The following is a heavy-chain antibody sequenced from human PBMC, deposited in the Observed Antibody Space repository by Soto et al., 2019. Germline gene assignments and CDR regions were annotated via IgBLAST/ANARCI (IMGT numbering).Heavy chain of an antibody. D-gene: IGHD6-13*01. V-gene: IGHV3-23*01. CDR2: IISSGGST. CDR1: GFTFSTYA. CDR3: AKAEGSSYGTECSQH. Sequence: EVQLLESGGGLVQPGGSLRLSCAASGFTFSTYAMNWVRQAPGKGLEWVSLIISSGGSTYYADSVKGRFTISRDNSKNTLYLQMNSLSADDTAVYYCAKAEGSSYGTECSQHWGQGTLVTVSS. J-gene: IGHJ1*01.